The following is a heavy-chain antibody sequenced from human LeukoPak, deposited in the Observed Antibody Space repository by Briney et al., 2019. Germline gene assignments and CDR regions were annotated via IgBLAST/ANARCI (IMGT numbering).Heavy chain of an antibody. V-gene: IGHV3-23*01. D-gene: IGHD6-19*01. CDR3: AKDLEVAVADDY. J-gene: IGHJ4*02. Sequence: GGSLRLSCAASGFSFNSYALSWVRQAPGKGLEWVSGISGSGGSTYYADSVKGGFTISRDNSKNTLYLQMNSLRAEDTAVYYCAKDLEVAVADDYWGQGTLVTVSS. CDR2: ISGSGGST. CDR1: GFSFNSYA.